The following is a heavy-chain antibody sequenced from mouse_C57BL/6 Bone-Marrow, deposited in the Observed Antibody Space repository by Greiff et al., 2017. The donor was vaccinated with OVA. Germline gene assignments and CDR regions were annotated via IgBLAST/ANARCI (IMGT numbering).Heavy chain of an antibody. CDR1: GFNIKDDY. V-gene: IGHV14-4*01. J-gene: IGHJ4*01. Sequence: VTLKVSGAELVRPGASVKLSCTASGFNIKDDYMHWVKQRPEQGLEWIGWIDPENGDTEYASKFQGKATITADTSSNTAYLQLSSLTSEDTAVYYCILYGSSYYAMDYWGQGTSVTVSS. D-gene: IGHD1-1*01. CDR3: ILYGSSYYAMDY. CDR2: IDPENGDT.